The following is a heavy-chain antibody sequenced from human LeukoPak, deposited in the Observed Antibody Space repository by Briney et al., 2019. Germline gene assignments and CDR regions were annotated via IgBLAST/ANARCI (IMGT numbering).Heavy chain of an antibody. CDR2: IIPIFGTA. D-gene: IGHD6-13*01. Sequence: ASVKVSCKASGGTFSSYAISWVRQAPGQGLEWMGGIIPIFGTANYAQKFQGRVTITADESTSTAYMELSSLRSEDTAVYYCARDRGYSSSWTPGFDPWGQGTLVAVSS. J-gene: IGHJ5*02. CDR1: GGTFSSYA. V-gene: IGHV1-69*13. CDR3: ARDRGYSSSWTPGFDP.